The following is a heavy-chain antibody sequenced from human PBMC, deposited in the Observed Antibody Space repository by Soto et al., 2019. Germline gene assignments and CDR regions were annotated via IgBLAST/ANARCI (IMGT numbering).Heavy chain of an antibody. D-gene: IGHD3-22*01. Sequence: EVQLLESGGDLIQPGGSLRLSCAASGFIFSSYAMSWVRQAPGKGLGWVSAISSSGVSTFYADSVKGRFTISRDNSRNTLYLQMNSLRAEDTAIYYCAKYQPMTQPRPYFDYWGQGTLVTVSS. CDR3: AKYQPMTQPRPYFDY. CDR1: GFIFSSYA. V-gene: IGHV3-23*01. CDR2: ISSSGVST. J-gene: IGHJ4*02.